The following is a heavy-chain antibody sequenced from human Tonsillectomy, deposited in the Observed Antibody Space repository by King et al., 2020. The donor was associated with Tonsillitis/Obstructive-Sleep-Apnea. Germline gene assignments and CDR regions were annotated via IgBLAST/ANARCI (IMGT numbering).Heavy chain of an antibody. D-gene: IGHD4-17*01. CDR3: ARMYGGPQYYMDV. V-gene: IGHV2-70*15. Sequence: QVTLKESGPALLKPTQTLTLTCTFSGFSLTTSGLCVSWIRQPPGKALKWLARIDWDDNKDYSASLKTRLTISKDTSKSQVVLTMTNMDPVDTATYYCARMYGGPQYYMDVWGKGTTVTVSS. CDR1: GFSLTTSGLC. CDR2: IDWDDNK. J-gene: IGHJ6*03.